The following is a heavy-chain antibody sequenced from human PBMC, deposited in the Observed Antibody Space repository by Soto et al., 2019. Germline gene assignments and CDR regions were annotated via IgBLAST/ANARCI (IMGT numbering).Heavy chain of an antibody. D-gene: IGHD1-1*01. J-gene: IGHJ5*02. CDR3: ARASPYRYNWNP. CDR1: GGSISISNW. V-gene: IGHV4-4*02. Sequence: QVQLQESGPGLVKPSVTLSLTFAFSGGSISISNWWSSVRQPPGKGLEWIGEIYHSASTNYNPSLKSRVTISVDKSKNQLSLKLSSVTAADTAVYYCARASPYRYNWNPWGQGTLVTVSS. CDR2: IYHSAST.